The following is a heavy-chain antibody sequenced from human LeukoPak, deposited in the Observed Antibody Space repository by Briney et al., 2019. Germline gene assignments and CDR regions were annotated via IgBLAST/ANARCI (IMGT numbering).Heavy chain of an antibody. CDR1: GGSFSGYY. V-gene: IGHV4-34*01. Sequence: SETLSLTCAVYGGSFSGYYWSWIRQPPGKGLEWIGEINHSGSTNYNPSLKSRVTISVDTSKNQFSLKLSSVTAADTAVYYCARGGDYYYYGMDVWGQGTTVTVSS. J-gene: IGHJ6*02. D-gene: IGHD4-17*01. CDR2: INHSGST. CDR3: ARGGDYYYYGMDV.